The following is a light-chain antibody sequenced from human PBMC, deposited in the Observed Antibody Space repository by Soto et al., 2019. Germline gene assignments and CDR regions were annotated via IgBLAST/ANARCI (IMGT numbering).Light chain of an antibody. V-gene: IGKV3-15*01. Sequence: EILMTQSPATLSVSPGERATLSCRASQSVNSNLAWYQQRPGQAPRLLIYGASSMATGIPARFSGSGSGTDFTLTISSLQSEDFAVYYCQQYNNWPPLYTFGQGTKLEIK. CDR2: GAS. J-gene: IGKJ2*01. CDR3: QQYNNWPPLYT. CDR1: QSVNSN.